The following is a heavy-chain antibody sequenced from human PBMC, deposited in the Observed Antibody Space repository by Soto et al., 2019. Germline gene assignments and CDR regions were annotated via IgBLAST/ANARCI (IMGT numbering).Heavy chain of an antibody. D-gene: IGHD3-16*02. V-gene: IGHV4-31*02. Sequence: SETLSLTCTISGGSITSGDYYWTWIRQFPGKGLEWIAYIYSGGTTHYNPSLKSRATISLDTSNNQFSLEVKSATAADTAVYYCARMGLHLGELSRNWLDPWGQGSLVTFSS. J-gene: IGHJ5*02. CDR1: GGSITSGDYY. CDR2: IYSGGTT. CDR3: ARMGLHLGELSRNWLDP.